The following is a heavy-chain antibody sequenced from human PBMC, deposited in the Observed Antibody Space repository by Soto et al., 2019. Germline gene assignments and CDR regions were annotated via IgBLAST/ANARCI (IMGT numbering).Heavy chain of an antibody. CDR3: AKGAVPGSRVYFDY. V-gene: IGHV4-59*12. CDR1: GGSISSYY. Sequence: SETLSLTCTVSGGSISSYYWSWIRQPPGKGLEWIGYIYYSGSTNYNPSLKSRVTISVDTSKNQFSLKLSSVTAEDTAVYYCAKGAVPGSRVYFDYLGQGALVTVSS. D-gene: IGHD6-19*01. J-gene: IGHJ4*02. CDR2: IYYSGST.